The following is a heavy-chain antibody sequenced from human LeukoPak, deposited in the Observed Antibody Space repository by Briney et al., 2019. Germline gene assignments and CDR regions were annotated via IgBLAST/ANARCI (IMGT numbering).Heavy chain of an antibody. CDR2: ISAYNGNT. CDR1: GYTFTSYG. J-gene: IGHJ3*02. V-gene: IGHV1-18*01. Sequence: ASVKVSCKAYGYTFTSYGISWVRQAPGQGLEWMGWISAYNGNTNYAQKLQGRVTMTTDTSTSTAYMELRSLRSDATAVYYCASMPGSYGAFHIWGQGTMVTVSS. CDR3: ASMPGSYGAFHI. D-gene: IGHD1-26*01.